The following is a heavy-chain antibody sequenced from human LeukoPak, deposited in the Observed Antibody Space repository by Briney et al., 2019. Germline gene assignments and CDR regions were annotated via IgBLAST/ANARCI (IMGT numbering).Heavy chain of an antibody. V-gene: IGHV4-34*01. D-gene: IGHD1-26*01. CDR2: INHSGST. CDR3: ARGGLRSPVDY. Sequence: GSLRLSCAASGFTFSTYSMNWIRQPPGKGLEWIGEINHSGSTNYNPSLKSRVTISVDTSKNQFSLKLSSVTAADTAVYYCARGGLRSPVDYWGQGTLVTVSS. J-gene: IGHJ4*02. CDR1: GFTFSTYS.